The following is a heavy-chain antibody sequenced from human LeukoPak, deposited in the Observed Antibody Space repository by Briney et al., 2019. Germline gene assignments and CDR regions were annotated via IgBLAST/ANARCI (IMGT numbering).Heavy chain of an antibody. CDR3: VRNDGDDAFDI. J-gene: IGHJ3*02. CDR2: ISSTSTNM. D-gene: IGHD4-17*01. CDR1: RFTFSTYS. V-gene: IGHV3-48*01. Sequence: PGGSLRLSCAASRFTFSTYSMNWVRQAPGRGLGWVLYISSTSTNMYYKDSVKGRFTISRDNAKNSLYLHMTSLRAEDTAVYYCVRNDGDDAFDIWGQGTRVTVSS.